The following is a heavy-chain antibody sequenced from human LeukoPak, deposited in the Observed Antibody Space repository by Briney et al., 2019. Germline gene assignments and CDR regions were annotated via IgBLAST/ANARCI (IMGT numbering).Heavy chain of an antibody. CDR3: ARIAVSSGWGYFDY. Sequence: SETLSLTCAVSGGSLVSYYWSWIRHPPGKGLESIGYIYYSGSTNYNPSLKSRVSMSVDTSKNQFSLKLSSVTAADTAVYYCARIAVSSGWGYFDYWGQGTLVTASS. J-gene: IGHJ4*02. CDR2: IYYSGST. D-gene: IGHD6-19*01. CDR1: GGSLVSYY. V-gene: IGHV4-59*01.